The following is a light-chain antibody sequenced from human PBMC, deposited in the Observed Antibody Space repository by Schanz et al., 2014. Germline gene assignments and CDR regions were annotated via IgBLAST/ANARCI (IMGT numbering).Light chain of an antibody. J-gene: IGLJ3*02. CDR3: SSYADNNKEL. Sequence: QSALTQPASVSGSPGQSITISCTGTSSDVGSYNLVSWYQQHPGKAPKLMIYEGSKRPSGVSNRFSGSKSGNTASLTVSGLQAEDEADYHCSSYADNNKELFGGGTKLTVL. CDR1: SSDVGSYNL. CDR2: EGS. V-gene: IGLV2-14*02.